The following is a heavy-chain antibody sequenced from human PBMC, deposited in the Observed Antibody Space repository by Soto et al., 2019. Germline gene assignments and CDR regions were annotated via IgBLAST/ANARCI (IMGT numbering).Heavy chain of an antibody. J-gene: IGHJ3*02. V-gene: IGHV4-39*01. CDR2: IRYGEST. CDR3: ARARGPRDRNAFNI. Sequence: SETLTLTCTFSPVSISSSNYSWRWVRQPPGKGLQWIGSIRYGESTYYNPSLKSRVTVSVDTSQNQISLHLTSVTAADTAFYYRARARGPRDRNAFNIWGQGTLVTVSS. CDR1: PVSISSSNYS.